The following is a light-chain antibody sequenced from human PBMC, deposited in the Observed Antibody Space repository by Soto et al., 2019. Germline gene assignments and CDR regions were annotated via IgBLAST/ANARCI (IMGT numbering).Light chain of an antibody. J-gene: IGLJ1*01. V-gene: IGLV2-14*01. Sequence: QSALTQPASVSGSPGQSITISCTGTSSEVGGYNYVSWYQQYPGRVPKLLIYKVSNRPSGISNLFSGSKSGNTASLTLSGLQAEDEADYFCTSPTPGSLYVFGSGTKLTVL. CDR3: TSPTPGSLYV. CDR1: SSEVGGYNY. CDR2: KVS.